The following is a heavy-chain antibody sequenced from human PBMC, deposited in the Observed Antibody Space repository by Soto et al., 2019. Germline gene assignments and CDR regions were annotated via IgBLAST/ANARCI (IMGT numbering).Heavy chain of an antibody. D-gene: IGHD3-3*01. CDR1: GCTFTGYY. CDR2: INPNSGGT. J-gene: IGHJ4*02. Sequence: ASVKVSCKASGCTFTGYYMHWVRQAPGQGLEWMGWINPNSGGTNYAQKFQGRVTMTRDTSISTAYMELSRLRSDDTAVYYCASGIQAQLPDLVTIFGVPLPYYFDYWGQGTLVTVSS. CDR3: ASGIQAQLPDLVTIFGVPLPYYFDY. V-gene: IGHV1-2*02.